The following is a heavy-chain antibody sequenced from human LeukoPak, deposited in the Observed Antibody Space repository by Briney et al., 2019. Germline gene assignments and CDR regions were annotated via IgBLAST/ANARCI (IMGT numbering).Heavy chain of an antibody. CDR2: IKQDGSEK. J-gene: IGHJ6*03. D-gene: IGHD2-2*01. Sequence: GGSLRLSCAASGFTFSNAWMSWVRQAPGKGLEWVANIKQDGSEKYYVDSVKGRFTISRDNAKNSLYLQMNSLRAEDTAVYYCARGLPAAILYYYYYMDVWGKGTTVTVSS. CDR1: GFTFSNAW. CDR3: ARGLPAAILYYYYYMDV. V-gene: IGHV3-7*01.